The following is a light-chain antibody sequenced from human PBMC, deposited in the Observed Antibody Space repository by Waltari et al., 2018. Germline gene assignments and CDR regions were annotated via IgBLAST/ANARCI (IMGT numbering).Light chain of an antibody. CDR3: CAHAGGGTHYA. V-gene: IGLV2-23*01. Sequence: QSALTQPASVSGSPGQSITISCTGTSSAVGSSNRVSRYQQHPGKGPKILIYEGTQRLSGVSDRFSGSKSGNTASLTLSGLQPEDEADYYCCAHAGGGTHYAFGTGTKVTVL. J-gene: IGLJ1*01. CDR2: EGT. CDR1: SSAVGSSNR.